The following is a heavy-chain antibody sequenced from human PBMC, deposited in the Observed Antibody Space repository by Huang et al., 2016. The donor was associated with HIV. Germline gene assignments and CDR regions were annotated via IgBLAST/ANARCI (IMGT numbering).Heavy chain of an antibody. CDR2: ISSSSSTI. CDR3: ARGIRYFGVVAYFDY. D-gene: IGHD3-3*01. J-gene: IGHJ4*02. Sequence: GGLVQPGGSLRLSCAASGFTFSSYSMNWVRQAPGKGLEWVSYISSSSSTIYYAYSGKGRFTISRDNAKNSLFLQMNSLRDEDTAVYYCARGIRYFGVVAYFDYWGQGALVTVSS. CDR1: GFTFSSYS. V-gene: IGHV3-48*02.